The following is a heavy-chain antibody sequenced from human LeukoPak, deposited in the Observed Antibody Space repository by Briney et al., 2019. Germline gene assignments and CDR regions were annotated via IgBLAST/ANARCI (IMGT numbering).Heavy chain of an antibody. Sequence: PSETLSLTCTVSGGSISSYYWSWIRQTPGRGLEWIGYIYHSGSTNYNPSLKSRVTISVDTSKNQFSLKLSSVTAADTAVYYCAREGYDILTGYSRGYFDLWGRGTLVTVSS. D-gene: IGHD3-9*01. J-gene: IGHJ2*01. CDR2: IYHSGST. V-gene: IGHV4-59*01. CDR1: GGSISSYY. CDR3: AREGYDILTGYSRGYFDL.